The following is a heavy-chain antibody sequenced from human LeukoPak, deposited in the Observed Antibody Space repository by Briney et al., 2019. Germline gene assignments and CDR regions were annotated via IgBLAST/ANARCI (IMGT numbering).Heavy chain of an antibody. V-gene: IGHV4-59*01. Sequence: PSETLSLTCSVSGGSISSYYWSWIRQPPGKGLEWIGYIHYSGSTNYNPSLKSRVTIPVDTSKNQFSLKLSSVTAADTAMYYCARGRGEDARTPHDWRQETLVTVSS. J-gene: IGHJ4*02. CDR1: GGSISSYY. CDR3: ARGRGEDARTPHD. CDR2: IHYSGST. D-gene: IGHD3-16*01.